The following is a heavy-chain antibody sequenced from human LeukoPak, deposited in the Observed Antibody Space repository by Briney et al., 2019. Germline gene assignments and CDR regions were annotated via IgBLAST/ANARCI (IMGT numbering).Heavy chain of an antibody. CDR2: IYPGDSYS. Sequence: GESLKISCKGSGYSFTSYWIGWVRQMPGKGLEWMGIIYPGDSYSRYSPSFQGQVTISVDKSMNTAYLQWSSLRASDTAMYCCAGSRLCSGGSCYSAVDYWGQGTLVTVSS. D-gene: IGHD2-15*01. J-gene: IGHJ4*02. CDR1: GYSFTSYW. CDR3: AGSRLCSGGSCYSAVDY. V-gene: IGHV5-51*01.